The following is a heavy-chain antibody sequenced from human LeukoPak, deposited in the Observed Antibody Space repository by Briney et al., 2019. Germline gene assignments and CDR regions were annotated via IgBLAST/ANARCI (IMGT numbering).Heavy chain of an antibody. CDR2: ISTSGST. J-gene: IGHJ4*02. V-gene: IGHV4-4*07. CDR3: ARIYDILTGFDY. D-gene: IGHD3-9*01. CDR1: GVSISSYY. Sequence: SETLSLTCTVSGVSISSYYWSWIRQPAGKGLEWIGRISTSGSTNYNPSLKSRVTMSVDTSKNQFSLKLSSVTAADTAVYYCARIYDILTGFDYWGQGTLVTVSS.